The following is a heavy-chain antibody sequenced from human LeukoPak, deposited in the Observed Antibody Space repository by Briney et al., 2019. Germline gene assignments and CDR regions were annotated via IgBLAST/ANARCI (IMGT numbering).Heavy chain of an antibody. CDR3: ARGYGDYTH. Sequence: SETLSLTCAVYGGSFSGYYWRWLRHPTGKGLEWIGEINHSGSTNYNPSLKSRVTISVDTSKNQFSLKLSSVTAADAAVYYCARGYGDYTHGGQGTLVTVSS. J-gene: IGHJ4*02. D-gene: IGHD4-17*01. CDR2: INHSGST. V-gene: IGHV4-34*01. CDR1: GGSFSGYY.